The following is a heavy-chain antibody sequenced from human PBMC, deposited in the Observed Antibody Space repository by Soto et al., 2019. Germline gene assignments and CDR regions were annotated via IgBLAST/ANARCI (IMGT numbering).Heavy chain of an antibody. J-gene: IGHJ5*02. V-gene: IGHV1-18*04. Sequence: GASVKVSCKASGYTFTGYYMHGVRQAPGQGLEWMGWISGNTGKANYAQNLQGRVTMTTDTSTNTAYMELRSLRSDDTAVYYCARDWNCSNTRCQNCFDPWGQGTLVTVSS. CDR3: ARDWNCSNTRCQNCFDP. CDR2: ISGNTGKA. D-gene: IGHD2-2*01. CDR1: GYTFTGYY.